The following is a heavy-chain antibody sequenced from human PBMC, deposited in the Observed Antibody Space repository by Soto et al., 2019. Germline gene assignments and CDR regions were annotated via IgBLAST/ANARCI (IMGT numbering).Heavy chain of an antibody. CDR1: GGSFSAYH. Sequence: PSETLSLTCAVYGGSFSAYHWSWIHQPPGKGLEWIGEIDHSGGTSYNPSLKSRVTISVDTSKSQFSLKLTSVTAADRAVYYCARGSVDTVDSSGLYEYWGQGIPVTVSS. CDR3: ARGSVDTVDSSGLYEY. D-gene: IGHD3-22*01. J-gene: IGHJ4*02. V-gene: IGHV4-34*01. CDR2: IDHSGGT.